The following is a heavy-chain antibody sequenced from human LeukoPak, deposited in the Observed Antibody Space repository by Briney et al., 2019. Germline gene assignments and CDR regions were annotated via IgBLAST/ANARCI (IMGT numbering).Heavy chain of an antibody. Sequence: SQTLSLTCAISGDSVSSTSAAWNWIRQSPSRGLDWLGRTYYTSQWHNDYSESVKSRIIISPDTSQNQFSLHLNSVTPEDTAVYYCARTLVDYYDSSGYSDFDYWGQGTPITVSS. V-gene: IGHV6-1*01. CDR2: TYYTSQWHN. J-gene: IGHJ4*02. D-gene: IGHD3-22*01. CDR3: ARTLVDYYDSSGYSDFDY. CDR1: GDSVSSTSAA.